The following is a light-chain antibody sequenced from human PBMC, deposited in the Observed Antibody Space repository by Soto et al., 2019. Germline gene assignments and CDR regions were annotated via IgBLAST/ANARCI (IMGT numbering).Light chain of an antibody. V-gene: IGKV1-9*01. J-gene: IGKJ5*01. CDR3: QQLNSYPIT. Sequence: DIQLTQSPSFLSASVGDRVTITCRASQGINSYLAWYQQKPGKAPKLLIYVVSTLQSGVPSRFSGSGSGTEFTLTISSLQPEDFATYYCQQLNSYPITFGQGTRLEIK. CDR1: QGINSY. CDR2: VVS.